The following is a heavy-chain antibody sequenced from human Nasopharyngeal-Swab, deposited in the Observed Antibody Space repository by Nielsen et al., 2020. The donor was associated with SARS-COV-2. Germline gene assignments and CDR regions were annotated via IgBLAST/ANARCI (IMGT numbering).Heavy chain of an antibody. CDR1: GFTFSSYA. V-gene: IGHV3-30-3*01. CDR2: ISYDGSNK. CDR3: ARGDGYNYPFDY. D-gene: IGHD5-24*01. Sequence: GGSLRLSCAASGFTFSSYAMHWVRQAPGKGLEWLAVISYDGSNKYYADSVKGRFTISRDNSKNTLYLQMNSLRAEDPAVYYCARGDGYNYPFDYWGQGTLVTVSA. J-gene: IGHJ4*02.